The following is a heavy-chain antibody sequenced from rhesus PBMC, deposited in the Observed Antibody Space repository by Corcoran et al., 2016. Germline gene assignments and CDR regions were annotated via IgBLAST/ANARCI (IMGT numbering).Heavy chain of an antibody. CDR2: IYGSGGGT. V-gene: IGHV4-106*01. Sequence: QLQLQESGPGLVKPSETLSLTCAVSGGSISSNYWSWIRQPPEKGLEWFGYIYGSGGGTNYNPSLQNRVTISIGTSKHQFSLKLSSVTAADTAVYYWARGGYSQRNWGQGVLVTVSS. CDR1: GGSISSNY. J-gene: IGHJ4*01. D-gene: IGHD1-44*02. CDR3: ARGGYSQRN.